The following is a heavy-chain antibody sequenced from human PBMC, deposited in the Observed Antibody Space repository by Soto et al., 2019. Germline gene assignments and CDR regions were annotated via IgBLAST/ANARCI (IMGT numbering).Heavy chain of an antibody. V-gene: IGHV3-33*01. CDR3: ARVGRDGPFDY. CDR2: IWYDGSNK. CDR1: GFTFSSYG. J-gene: IGHJ4*02. Sequence: QVQLVESGGGVVQPGRSLRLSCAASGFTFSSYGRHWVRQAPGKGLEWVAVIWYDGSNKYYADSVKGRFTISRDNSKNTLYLQMNSLRAEDTAVYYCARVGRDGPFDYWGQGTLVTVSS.